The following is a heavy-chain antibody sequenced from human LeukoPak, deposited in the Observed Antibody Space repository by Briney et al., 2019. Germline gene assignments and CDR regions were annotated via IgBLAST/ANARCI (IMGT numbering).Heavy chain of an antibody. J-gene: IGHJ5*02. V-gene: IGHV3-7*04. D-gene: IGHD3-10*01. Sequence: GGSLRLSCAASGFTFSSYRMNWVRQAPGKGLEWVANIKQDGSEKYYVDSVKGRFTISRDNAKNSLYLQMNSLRAEDTAVYYCAKDLSVLVRFGESSRERWFDPWGQGTLVTVSS. CDR2: IKQDGSEK. CDR1: GFTFSSYR. CDR3: AKDLSVLVRFGESSRERWFDP.